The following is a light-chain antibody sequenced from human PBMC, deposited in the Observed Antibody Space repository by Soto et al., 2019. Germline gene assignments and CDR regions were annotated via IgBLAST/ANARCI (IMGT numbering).Light chain of an antibody. CDR2: KAS. J-gene: IGKJ1*01. V-gene: IGKV1-5*03. Sequence: DIQITQSPSTLSGSVGDRLTITCRASQTISSWLAWYQQKPGKAPKPLIYKASTLKSGVPSRFSGSGSGTEFTLTISSLQPDDFAIYSCQPYNSYSEAFGQGPKV. CDR3: QPYNSYSEA. CDR1: QTISSW.